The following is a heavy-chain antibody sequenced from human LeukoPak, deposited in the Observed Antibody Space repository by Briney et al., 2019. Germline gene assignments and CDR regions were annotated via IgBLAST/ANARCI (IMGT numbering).Heavy chain of an antibody. V-gene: IGHV3-7*02. D-gene: IGHD1-26*01. CDR3: ARIVTDY. CDR2: IKQDGGEK. CDR1: GFTFSNYW. Sequence: GGSLRLSCAASGFTFSNYWMSGVRLAPGKGLERVVNIKQDGGEKYCVDSVKGRFTISTDNAKNSLYLNINNLRAEDTAVYYCARIVTDYWGQGILVTVSS. J-gene: IGHJ4*02.